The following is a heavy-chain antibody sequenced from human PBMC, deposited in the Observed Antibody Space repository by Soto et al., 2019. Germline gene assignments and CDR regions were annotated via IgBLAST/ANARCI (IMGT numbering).Heavy chain of an antibody. J-gene: IGHJ6*02. CDR2: ISCHSGRI. CDR3: AKAQRYSSSAFDYYYGMDV. CDR1: GFTFDDYA. D-gene: IGHD6-6*01. Sequence: EVQLVESGGGLVQPGRSLRLSCAASGFTFDDYAMHWVRQAPGKGLAWVSGISCHSGRIGYADSVKGRFTLSRDNAKNSLYLQMNSLRAEATALYYCAKAQRYSSSAFDYYYGMDVWGQGATVTVS. V-gene: IGHV3-9*01.